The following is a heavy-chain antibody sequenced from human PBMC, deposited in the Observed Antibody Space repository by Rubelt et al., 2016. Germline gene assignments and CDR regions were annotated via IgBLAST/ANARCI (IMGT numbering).Heavy chain of an antibody. J-gene: IGHJ4*02. D-gene: IGHD3-10*01. V-gene: IGHV3-74*01. CDR1: GFTFSSYA. CDR2: INSDGSNT. CDR3: ARGPYGSGSYYNVRERFY. Sequence: GSLRLSCAASGFTFSSYAMSWVRQAPGKGLEWVSRINSDGSNTSYADSVKGRFTISRDNAKNTLYLQMNSLRAEDTAVYYCARGPYGSGSYYNVRERFYWGQGTLVTVSS.